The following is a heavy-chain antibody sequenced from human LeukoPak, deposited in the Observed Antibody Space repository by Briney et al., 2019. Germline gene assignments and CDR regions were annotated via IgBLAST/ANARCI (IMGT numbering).Heavy chain of an antibody. Sequence: GGSLILSCAASGFTVSTMFMSWVRQAPGQGLEWVSVIYDGGITYYADSVKGRFTISGDNSKNTLFLQMNSLRAEDTAVCYCARFYDTSGYVDFWCQGTLVTVSS. CDR1: GFTVSTMF. CDR3: ARFYDTSGYVDF. CDR2: IYDGGIT. D-gene: IGHD3-22*01. V-gene: IGHV3-66*01. J-gene: IGHJ4*02.